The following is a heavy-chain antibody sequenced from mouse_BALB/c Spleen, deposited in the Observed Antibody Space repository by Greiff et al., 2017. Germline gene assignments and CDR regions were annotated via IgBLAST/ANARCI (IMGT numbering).Heavy chain of an antibody. V-gene: IGHV5-12-1*01. CDR3: ARHVPYAMDY. CDR2: ISSGGGST. CDR1: GFAFSSYD. D-gene: IGHD6-1*01. J-gene: IGHJ4*01. Sequence: EVNVVESGGGLVKPGGSLKLSCAASGFAFSSYDMSWVRQTPEKRLEWVAYISSGGGSTYYPDTVKGRFTISRDNAKNTLYLQMSSLKSEDTAMYYCARHVPYAMDYWGQGTSVTVSS.